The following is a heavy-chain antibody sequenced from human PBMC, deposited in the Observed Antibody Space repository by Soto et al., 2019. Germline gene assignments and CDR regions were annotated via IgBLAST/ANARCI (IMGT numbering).Heavy chain of an antibody. CDR3: ARADPAAASGWFDP. V-gene: IGHV4-31*03. CDR2: IYYSGST. CDR1: GGSISSGGYY. Sequence: SETLSLTCTVSGGSISSGGYYWSWIRQHPGKGLEWIGYIYYSGSTYYNPSLKSRVTISVDTSKNQFSLKLSFVTAADTAVYYCARADPAAASGWFDPWGQGTLVTVSS. J-gene: IGHJ5*02. D-gene: IGHD6-13*01.